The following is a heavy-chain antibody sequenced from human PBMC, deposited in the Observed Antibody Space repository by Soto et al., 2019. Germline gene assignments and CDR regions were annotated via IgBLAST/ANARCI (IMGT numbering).Heavy chain of an antibody. CDR3: ARGRGSGWYGNWFDP. D-gene: IGHD6-19*01. Sequence: NPSETLSLTCAVYGGSFSGYYWSWIRQRPGKGLEWIGEINHSGSTNYNPSLKSRVTISVDTSKNQFSLKLSSVTAADTAVYYCARGRGSGWYGNWFDPWGQGTLVTVSS. CDR2: INHSGST. CDR1: GGSFSGYY. V-gene: IGHV4-34*01. J-gene: IGHJ5*02.